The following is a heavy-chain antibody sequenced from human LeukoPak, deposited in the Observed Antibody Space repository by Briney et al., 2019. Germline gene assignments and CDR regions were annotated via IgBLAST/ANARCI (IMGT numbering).Heavy chain of an antibody. J-gene: IGHJ4*02. D-gene: IGHD5-12*01. CDR2: TYYSSKWYT. Sequence: SQTLSLTCAISGGSVSSAWNWIRQSPSRGLEWLGRTYYSSKWYTDYAVSVKGRVSINPDTSKNQLSLQLSSVTPEYTAVYYCARGWLRSGFDLWGQGTLVTVSS. CDR1: GGSVSSA. CDR3: ARGWLRSGFDL. V-gene: IGHV6-1*01.